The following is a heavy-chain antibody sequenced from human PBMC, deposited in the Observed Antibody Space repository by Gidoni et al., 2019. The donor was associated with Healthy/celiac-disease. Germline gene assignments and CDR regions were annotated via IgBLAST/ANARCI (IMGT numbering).Heavy chain of an antibody. V-gene: IGHV1-8*01. J-gene: IGHJ4*02. Sequence: QVQLVQSGAEVKTPGASGTGSCKASGYTFPSYDINWVRQATGQGLEWMGLMKPNSGNTGYAQKFQGRVTMTRNTSISTAYMELSSLRSEDTAVYYCARDSSVWYGSVRYFDYWGQGTLVTVSS. D-gene: IGHD6-19*01. CDR1: GYTFPSYD. CDR2: MKPNSGNT. CDR3: ARDSSVWYGSVRYFDY.